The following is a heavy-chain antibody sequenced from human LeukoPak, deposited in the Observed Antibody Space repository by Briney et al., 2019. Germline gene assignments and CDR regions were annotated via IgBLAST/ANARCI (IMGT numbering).Heavy chain of an antibody. V-gene: IGHV3-21*01. CDR2: ISSSSSYI. D-gene: IGHD3-22*01. Sequence: KTGGSLGLSCAASGFTFSSYSMNWVRQAPGKGLEWVSSISSSSSYIYYADSVKGRFTISRDNAKNSLYLQMNSLRAEDTAVYYCARDGDYYDSSGYYYAIDYWGQGTLVTVSS. CDR1: GFTFSSYS. J-gene: IGHJ4*02. CDR3: ARDGDYYDSSGYYYAIDY.